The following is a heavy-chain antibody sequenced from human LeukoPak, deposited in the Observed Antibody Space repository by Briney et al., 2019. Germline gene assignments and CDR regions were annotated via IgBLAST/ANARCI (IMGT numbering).Heavy chain of an antibody. CDR1: GGSISSYY. CDR2: IYYSGST. V-gene: IGHV4-59*01. J-gene: IGHJ4*02. D-gene: IGHD3-22*01. CDR3: ARVCYDSSCDY. Sequence: SETLSLTCIVSGGSISSYYWSWLRQPPGKGLEYIGYIYYSGSTNYNPSLKSRVTISVDTSKNQFSLKLSSVTAADTAVYYCARVCYDSSCDYWGQGTLVTVSS.